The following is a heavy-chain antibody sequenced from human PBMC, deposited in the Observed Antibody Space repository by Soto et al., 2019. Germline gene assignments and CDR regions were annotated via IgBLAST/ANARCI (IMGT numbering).Heavy chain of an antibody. V-gene: IGHV3-13*01. D-gene: IGHD3-9*01. CDR1: GFTFSSYD. J-gene: IGHJ4*02. CDR2: IGTAGDT. CDR3: ARGYYDIVAIHVFDY. Sequence: LSCAASGFTFSSYDMHWVRQATGKGLEWVSAIGTAGDTYYPGSVKGRFTISRENAKNSLYLQMNSLRAGDTAVYYCARGYYDIVAIHVFDYWGQGTLVTVSS.